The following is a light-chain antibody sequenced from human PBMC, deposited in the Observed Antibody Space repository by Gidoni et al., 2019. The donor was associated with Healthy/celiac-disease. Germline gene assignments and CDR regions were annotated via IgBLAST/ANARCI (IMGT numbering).Light chain of an antibody. J-gene: IGKJ3*01. Sequence: DMQMTQSTSTLSSSVGDRVTITCRASQSISSWLAWYQQKPGKAPKLLIYDASSSESGVTSRFSGSGSGTEFTLTIRSLQPDDFATYYCQQYNSYSTFGPGTKVDIK. CDR1: QSISSW. CDR2: DAS. CDR3: QQYNSYST. V-gene: IGKV1-5*01.